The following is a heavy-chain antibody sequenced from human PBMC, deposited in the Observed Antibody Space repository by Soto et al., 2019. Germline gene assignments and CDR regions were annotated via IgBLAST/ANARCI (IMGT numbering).Heavy chain of an antibody. CDR2: ISGSDDST. CDR3: AKRSSSSTFDY. Sequence: EVQLLESGGGLVQPGESLRLSCAASGFTFSSYAMSWVRQAPGKGLGWVSVISGSDDSTYYADSVKGRFTISRDNSKNTLYLQMNSLRAEDTGVYYCAKRSSSSTFDYWGQGTLVTVSS. CDR1: GFTFSSYA. V-gene: IGHV3-23*01. D-gene: IGHD6-6*01. J-gene: IGHJ4*02.